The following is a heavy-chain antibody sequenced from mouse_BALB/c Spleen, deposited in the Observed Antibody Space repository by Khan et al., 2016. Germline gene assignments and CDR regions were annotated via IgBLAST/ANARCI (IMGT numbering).Heavy chain of an antibody. V-gene: IGHV5-17*02. CDR2: ISSDSSTI. Sequence: VESGGGLVQPGGSRKLSCAASGFTFSNFGMHWVRQAPEKGLEWVAYISSDSSTIYYADTVKGRFAISRDNPKNTLFLQMTNVRAEDTARYFCARSRKYANPVYWGEGATLTVSS. CDR1: GFTFSNFG. J-gene: IGHJ2*01. CDR3: ARSRKYANPVY.